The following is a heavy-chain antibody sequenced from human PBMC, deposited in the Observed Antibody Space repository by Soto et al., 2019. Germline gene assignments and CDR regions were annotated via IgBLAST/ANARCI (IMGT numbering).Heavy chain of an antibody. CDR3: TRRKERSGPHYFDY. D-gene: IGHD6-25*01. CDR2: MSPNSGNA. V-gene: IGHV1-8*01. J-gene: IGHJ4*02. Sequence: QVQLVQSGAEVKKPGASVKVSCKASGFTFTTYDIHWVRQATGQGLEWMGWMSPNSGNAGYAQKFQGRVTMTRNTSISTAYMELSSLTSEDTALYYCTRRKERSGPHYFDYWGQGGLVTVSS. CDR1: GFTFTTYD.